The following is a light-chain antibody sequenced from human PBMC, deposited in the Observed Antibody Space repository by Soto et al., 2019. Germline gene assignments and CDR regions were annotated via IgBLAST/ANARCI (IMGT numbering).Light chain of an antibody. V-gene: IGKV1-39*01. Sequence: DIQITQSPSSLSASVGDRVTITCRASQSISSHLNWYQHKPGRPPRLLIFASYILEAGVPSRFSGSGSDTSFTLTIDSLQPEDVAAYYCQHSYITSRYTFGQGTKVEI. J-gene: IGKJ2*01. CDR1: QSISSH. CDR3: QHSYITSRYT. CDR2: ASY.